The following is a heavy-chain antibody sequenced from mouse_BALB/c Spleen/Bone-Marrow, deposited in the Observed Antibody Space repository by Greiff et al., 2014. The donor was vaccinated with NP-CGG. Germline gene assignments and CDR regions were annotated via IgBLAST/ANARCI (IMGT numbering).Heavy chain of an antibody. CDR1: GFSLTNHG. J-gene: IGHJ4*01. CDR3: ARDHGGYGYAMDY. Sequence: QVHVKQSGPGLVAPSQSLSITCAVSGFSLTNHGVHWVRQPPGKGLEWLGVIWAGGSTNYNSTLMSRLSISKDNSKSQVFLKMNSLQTDDTAMYYCARDHGGYGYAMDYWGQGTSVTVSS. V-gene: IGHV2-9*02. CDR2: IWAGGST. D-gene: IGHD2-14*01.